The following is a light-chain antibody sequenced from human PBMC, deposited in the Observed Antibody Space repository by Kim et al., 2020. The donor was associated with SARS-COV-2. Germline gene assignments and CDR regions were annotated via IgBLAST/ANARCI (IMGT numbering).Light chain of an antibody. Sequence: LSPGERATPSSRARQRVNRNYLAWYMQKPGKAPRLLIDGASSRATGIPDRFSGSGSGTDFTLTISRLEPEDFAVYYCQQYGSLITFGQGTRLEIK. V-gene: IGKV3-20*01. CDR1: QRVNRNY. CDR2: GAS. J-gene: IGKJ5*01. CDR3: QQYGSLIT.